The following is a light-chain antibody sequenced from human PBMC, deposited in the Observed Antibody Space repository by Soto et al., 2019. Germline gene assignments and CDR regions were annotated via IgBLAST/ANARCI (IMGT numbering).Light chain of an antibody. CDR3: CSYAGSRTHVL. V-gene: IGLV2-23*02. Sequence: QSVLTQPASVSGSPGEWSTISWIGTSSDVGSYNLVSGYQQHPGKAPKVLIYEVSERPSGVSNRFSGSKSGNTASLTISGLQAEDEAEYYSCSYAGSRTHVLFGGGTKLTVL. CDR1: SSDVGSYNL. CDR2: EVS. J-gene: IGLJ2*01.